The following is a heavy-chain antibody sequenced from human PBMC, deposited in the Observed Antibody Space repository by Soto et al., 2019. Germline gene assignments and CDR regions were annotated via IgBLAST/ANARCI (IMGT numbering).Heavy chain of an antibody. CDR1: GFIFSDYE. Sequence: GALRLSCEGSGFIFSDYEMNWVRQVPGKGLEWISYISISGTIIHYADSVKGQVTISADKSISTAYLQWNSLKASDTAMYFCARLDHFDTSARSTGDFDYWGQGTLVTVSS. D-gene: IGHD3-22*01. CDR3: ARLDHFDTSARSTGDFDY. CDR2: ISISGTII. J-gene: IGHJ4*02. V-gene: IGHV3-48*03.